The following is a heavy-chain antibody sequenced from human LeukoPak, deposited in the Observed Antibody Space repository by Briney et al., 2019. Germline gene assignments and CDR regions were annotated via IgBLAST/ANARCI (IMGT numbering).Heavy chain of an antibody. CDR3: ARLPVLYVYGMDV. CDR1: GGSIRSSYYY. CDR2: IYYSGST. Sequence: SETLSLTCTVSGGSIRSSYYYWSWIRQPPGKGLEWIGYIYYSGSTNYNPSLKSRVTISVDTSKNQFSLKLSSVTAADTAVYYCARLPVLYVYGMDVWGQGTTVTVSS. V-gene: IGHV4-61*01. J-gene: IGHJ6*02. D-gene: IGHD2/OR15-2a*01.